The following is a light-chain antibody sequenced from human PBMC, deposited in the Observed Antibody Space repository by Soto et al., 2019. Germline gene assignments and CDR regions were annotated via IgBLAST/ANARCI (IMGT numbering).Light chain of an antibody. Sequence: DIQMTQSPSSLSASVGDRVTITCRASQGISKYLAWYQQRPGKVPKLLIYAASTLQSGVPSRFSGSGSGTDFTLTIISRQHADVVTTYCLNYNSAPFTFGPGTKVDIK. CDR3: LNYNSAPFT. J-gene: IGKJ3*01. CDR2: AAS. V-gene: IGKV1-27*01. CDR1: QGISKY.